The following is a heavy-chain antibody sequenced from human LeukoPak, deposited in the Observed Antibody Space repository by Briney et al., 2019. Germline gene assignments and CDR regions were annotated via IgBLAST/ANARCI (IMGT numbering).Heavy chain of an antibody. Sequence: GGSLRLSCAASGFTFSSYAMNWVRQAPGKGLEWVSAICSSDNNTDYANSVKGRFTISRDNSKNTLSVQLNSLRAEDTAVYYCAKGTSSSCYSAPNYWGEGTLVSVSS. CDR3: AKGTSSSCYSAPNY. CDR1: GFTFSSYA. J-gene: IGHJ4*02. CDR2: ICSSDNNT. V-gene: IGHV3-23*01. D-gene: IGHD2-15*01.